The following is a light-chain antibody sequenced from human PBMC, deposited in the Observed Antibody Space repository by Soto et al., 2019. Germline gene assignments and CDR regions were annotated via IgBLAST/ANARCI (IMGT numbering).Light chain of an antibody. Sequence: IVLTQSPGTLSLSTGDRATLSCRASQRVSARYLAWYHQKPGQAPRLLIFGASDRATGIPDRFSGSGSGTDFTLTIDRLEPEDLAMYYCQQYSDSPPTFGQGTKVEIK. CDR2: GAS. J-gene: IGKJ1*01. CDR3: QQYSDSPPT. CDR1: QRVSARY. V-gene: IGKV3-20*01.